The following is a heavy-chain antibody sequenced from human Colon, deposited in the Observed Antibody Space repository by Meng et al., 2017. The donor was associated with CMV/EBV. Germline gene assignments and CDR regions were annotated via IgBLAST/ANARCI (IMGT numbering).Heavy chain of an antibody. V-gene: IGHV3-21*01. J-gene: IGHJ6*02. Sequence: ESLKISCAASGFTFSSYSMNWVRQAPGKGLEWVSSISSSSSYIYYADSVKGRFTISRDNAKNSLYLQMNSLRAEDTAVYYCARGVDTAMGYYYGMDVWGQGTTVTVSS. CDR1: GFTFSSYS. CDR3: ARGVDTAMGYYYGMDV. D-gene: IGHD5-18*01. CDR2: ISSSSSYI.